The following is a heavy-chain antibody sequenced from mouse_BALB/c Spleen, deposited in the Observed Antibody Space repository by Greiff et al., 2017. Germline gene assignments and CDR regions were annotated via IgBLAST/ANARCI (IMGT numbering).Heavy chain of an antibody. CDR2: IWGDGST. J-gene: IGHJ4*01. V-gene: IGHV2-3*01. CDR3: AKKTVYYYGSSYEGDYYAMDY. D-gene: IGHD1-1*01. Sequence: VQLQQSGPGLVAPSQSLSITCTVSGFSLTSYGVSWVRQPPGKGLEWLGVIWGDGSTNYHSALISRLSISKDNSKSQVFLKLNSLQTDDTATYYCAKKTVYYYGSSYEGDYYAMDYWGQGTSVTVSS. CDR1: GFSLTSYG.